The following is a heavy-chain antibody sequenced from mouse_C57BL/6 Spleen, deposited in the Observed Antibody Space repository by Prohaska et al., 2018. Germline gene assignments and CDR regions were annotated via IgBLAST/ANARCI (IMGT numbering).Heavy chain of an antibody. D-gene: IGHD2-3*01. Sequence: LKIPCKASGYTFTDYNMDWVKQSHGKSLEWIGDINPNNGGTIYNQKFKGKATLTVDKSSSTAYMELRSLTSEDTAVYYCARRDGYLYYFDYWGQGTTLTVSS. CDR1: GYTFTDYN. V-gene: IGHV1-18*01. CDR3: ARRDGYLYYFDY. J-gene: IGHJ2*01. CDR2: INPNNGGT.